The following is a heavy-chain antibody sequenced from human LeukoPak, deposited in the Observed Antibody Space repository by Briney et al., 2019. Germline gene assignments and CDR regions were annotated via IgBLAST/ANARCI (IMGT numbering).Heavy chain of an antibody. Sequence: PGGSLRLSCPVSGFTFSSYAMSWVRQAPGRGLEWVSVISTSGESAYYADSVKGRLTISRDNSKNTLYLQMNSLRAEDTAVYYCAKDRGSGYHYFDYWGQGTQVTVSS. CDR3: AKDRGSGYHYFDY. CDR2: ISTSGESA. D-gene: IGHD3-22*01. V-gene: IGHV3-23*01. J-gene: IGHJ4*02. CDR1: GFTFSSYA.